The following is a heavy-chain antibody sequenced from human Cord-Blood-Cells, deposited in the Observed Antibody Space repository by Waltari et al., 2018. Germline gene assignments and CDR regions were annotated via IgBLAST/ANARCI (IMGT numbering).Heavy chain of an antibody. D-gene: IGHD3-9*01. Sequence: QLQLQESGPGLVKPSETLSLTCTVSGGSIRSSSYYWGWIRQPPGKGLEWIGSIYYSGSTYYNPSLKSRVTISVDTSKNQFSLKLSSVTAADTAVYYCARKARYFDWLLDYWGQGTLVTVSS. CDR1: GGSIRSSSYY. CDR3: ARKARYFDWLLDY. V-gene: IGHV4-39*01. CDR2: IYYSGST. J-gene: IGHJ4*02.